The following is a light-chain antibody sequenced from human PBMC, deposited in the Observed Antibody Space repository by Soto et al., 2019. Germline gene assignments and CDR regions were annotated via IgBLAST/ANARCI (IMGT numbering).Light chain of an antibody. Sequence: DIQMTQSPYSLSAAVGDRVTIACRASQNINTYLNWYQQKPGKAPKLLIFDAASLQNVVPSRFSGGGSRTDFNLTITSLHPEDFVTYSCQQTSSAPFPFGPGTKVDIK. V-gene: IGKV1-39*01. CDR3: QQTSSAPFP. J-gene: IGKJ3*01. CDR2: DAA. CDR1: QNINTY.